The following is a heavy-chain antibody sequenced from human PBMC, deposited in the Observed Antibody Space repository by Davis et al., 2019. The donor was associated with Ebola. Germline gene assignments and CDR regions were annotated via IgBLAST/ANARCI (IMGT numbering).Heavy chain of an antibody. CDR3: ARVNSLGDFDY. CDR1: GFIFSSYV. D-gene: IGHD3-10*01. Sequence: PGGSLRLSCAAPGFIFSSYVMSWVRQAPGKGLEWVSTISKSGRDTNYADSVKGRFTISRDNSKNTLYLQMNSLRAEDTAVYYCARVNSLGDFDYWGQGTLVTVSS. CDR2: ISKSGRDT. V-gene: IGHV3-23*01. J-gene: IGHJ4*02.